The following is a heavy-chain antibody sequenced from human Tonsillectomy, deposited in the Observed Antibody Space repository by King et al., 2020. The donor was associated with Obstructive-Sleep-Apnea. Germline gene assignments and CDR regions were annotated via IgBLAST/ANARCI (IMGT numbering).Heavy chain of an antibody. Sequence: VQLVESGGGLVQPGGSLRLSCAASGFTFSNYAMSWVRQAPGKGLEWVSTISGSGGSTYYADSVKGRFTISRDNSKNTLYLQMNSLRAEDTAVYYCAKDPLANGGTLSFDYWGQGTLVTVSS. J-gene: IGHJ4*02. CDR2: ISGSGGST. V-gene: IGHV3-23*04. CDR1: GFTFSNYA. D-gene: IGHD4-23*01. CDR3: AKDPLANGGTLSFDY.